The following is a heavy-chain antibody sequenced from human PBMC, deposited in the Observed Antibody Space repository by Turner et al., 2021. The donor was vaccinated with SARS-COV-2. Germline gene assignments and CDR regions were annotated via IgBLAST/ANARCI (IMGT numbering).Heavy chain of an antibody. CDR2: ISSSSSYI. J-gene: IGHJ5*02. CDR3: ARGTYYYDSSVYSGTNWFDP. CDR1: GFTFSRYS. V-gene: IGHV3-21*01. D-gene: IGHD3-22*01. Sequence: EVQLVGSGGGRVKPGGSLRLSCEASGFTFSRYSMNWVRQAPGKGLEWVSSISSSSSYIYYADSVKGRFTISRDNAKNSLYLQMNSLRAEDTAVYYCARGTYYYDSSVYSGTNWFDPWGQGTLVTVSS.